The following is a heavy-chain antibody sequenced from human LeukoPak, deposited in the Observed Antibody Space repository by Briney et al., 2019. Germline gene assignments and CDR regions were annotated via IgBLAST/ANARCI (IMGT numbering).Heavy chain of an antibody. CDR3: ARRDIVVVPAAIDYYYYYMDV. V-gene: IGHV3-23*01. Sequence: GGSLRLSCAASGFTFSSYAMSWVRQAPGQGLQWVSAISGSGGSTHYADSVKGRFTISRDNSKNTLYLQMNSLRAEDTAVYYCARRDIVVVPAAIDYYYYYMDVWGKGTTVTVSS. CDR2: ISGSGGST. D-gene: IGHD2-2*02. CDR1: GFTFSSYA. J-gene: IGHJ6*03.